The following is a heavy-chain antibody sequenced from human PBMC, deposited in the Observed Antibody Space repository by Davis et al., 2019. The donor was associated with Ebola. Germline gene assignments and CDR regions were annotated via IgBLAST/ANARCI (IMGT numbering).Heavy chain of an antibody. J-gene: IGHJ6*02. Sequence: GESLKISCAASGFTFSSYAMSWVRQAPGKGLEWVGRIRSKANSYATAYAASVKGRFTISRDNAKNSLYLQMNSLRAEDTAVYYCARVYGDYYYYGMDVWGQGTTVTVSS. CDR2: IRSKANSYAT. D-gene: IGHD4-17*01. CDR3: ARVYGDYYYYGMDV. V-gene: IGHV3-73*01. CDR1: GFTFSSYA.